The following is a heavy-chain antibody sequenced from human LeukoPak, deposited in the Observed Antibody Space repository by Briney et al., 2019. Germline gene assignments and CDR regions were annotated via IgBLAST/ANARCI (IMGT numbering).Heavy chain of an antibody. Sequence: PGGSLRLSCAASGFTFSSYGMHWVRQAPGKGLEWVAVISYDGGNKYYADSVKGRFTISRDNSKNTLYLQMNSLRAEDTAVYYCAKVAGIRTTAFDYWGQGTLVTVSS. V-gene: IGHV3-30*18. D-gene: IGHD1-14*01. CDR1: GFTFSSYG. CDR3: AKVAGIRTTAFDY. J-gene: IGHJ4*02. CDR2: ISYDGGNK.